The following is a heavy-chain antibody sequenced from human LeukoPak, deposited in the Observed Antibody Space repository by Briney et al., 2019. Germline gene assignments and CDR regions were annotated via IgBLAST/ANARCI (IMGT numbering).Heavy chain of an antibody. D-gene: IGHD2-2*02. Sequence: SETLSLTCTVSGGSISSYYWSWIRQPPGKGLEWIGYIYYSGSTNYNPSLKSRVTISVDTSKNQFSLKLSSVTAADTAVYYCAREGTLVVPAAIGGDAFDIWGQGTMVTVSS. CDR1: GGSISSYY. CDR2: IYYSGST. CDR3: AREGTLVVPAAIGGDAFDI. V-gene: IGHV4-59*01. J-gene: IGHJ3*02.